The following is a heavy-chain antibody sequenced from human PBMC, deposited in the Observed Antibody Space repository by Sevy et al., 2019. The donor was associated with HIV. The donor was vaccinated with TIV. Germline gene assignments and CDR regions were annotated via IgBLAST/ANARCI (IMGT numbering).Heavy chain of an antibody. V-gene: IGHV4-59*02. CDR2: IHHIGTT. CDR3: TRVDSSGHSDY. Sequence: SETLSLTCTVSGGSVSGYFWSWIRQPPGRGLEWIGNIHHIGTTKYNPSLKSRLTISVDTSKNQFSLILTSATAAATAVYYCTRVDSSGHSDYWGQGTPVTVSS. J-gene: IGHJ4*02. CDR1: GGSVSGYF. D-gene: IGHD3-22*01.